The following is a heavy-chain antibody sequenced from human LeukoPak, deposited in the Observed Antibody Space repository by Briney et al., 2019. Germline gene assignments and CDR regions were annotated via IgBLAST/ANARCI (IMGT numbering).Heavy chain of an antibody. CDR2: INPSGGST. D-gene: IGHD6-6*01. CDR1: GYTFTSYY. Sequence: ASVKVSCKASGYTFTSYYMHWVRQAPGQGLEWMGIINPSGGSTSYAQKFQGRVTMTRDMSTSTVYMELSSLRSEDTAVYYCARDASIAARPDYYYYYMDVWGKGTTVTVSS. J-gene: IGHJ6*03. CDR3: ARDASIAARPDYYYYYMDV. V-gene: IGHV1-46*01.